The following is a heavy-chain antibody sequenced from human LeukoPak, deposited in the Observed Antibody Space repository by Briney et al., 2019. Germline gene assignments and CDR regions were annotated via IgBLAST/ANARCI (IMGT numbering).Heavy chain of an antibody. D-gene: IGHD2-15*01. J-gene: IGHJ4*02. Sequence: GGSLRLSCAASGFTFSDHYMDWVRQAPGKGLEWVSLIYSGGSTYYADSVKDRFTISRDNSKNTLYLQMNSLRAEDTAVYYCASSGIVVVVAAPMDYWGQGTLVTVSS. CDR3: ASSGIVVVVAAPMDY. CDR2: IYSGGST. CDR1: GFTFSDHY. V-gene: IGHV3-66*01.